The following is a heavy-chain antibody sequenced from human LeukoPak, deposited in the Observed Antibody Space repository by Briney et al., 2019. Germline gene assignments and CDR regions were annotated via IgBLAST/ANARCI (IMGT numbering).Heavy chain of an antibody. Sequence: ASVKVSCKASGYTFTSYGISWVRQAPGQGLEWMGWISAYNGNTNYAQKLQGRVTMTTDTSTCTAYMELRNLRSDDTAVYYCARSNYYYYMDVWGKGTTVTVSS. J-gene: IGHJ6*03. CDR2: ISAYNGNT. CDR1: GYTFTSYG. CDR3: ARSNYYYYMDV. D-gene: IGHD6-6*01. V-gene: IGHV1-18*01.